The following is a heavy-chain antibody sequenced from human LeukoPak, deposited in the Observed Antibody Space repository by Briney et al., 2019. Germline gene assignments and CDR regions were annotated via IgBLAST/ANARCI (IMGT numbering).Heavy chain of an antibody. V-gene: IGHV3-43*01. D-gene: IGHD5-18*01. CDR1: GFTFDDYT. Sequence: GGSLRLSCAASGFTFDDYTMHWVRQAPGKGLEWVSLISWDGGSTYYADSVKGRFTISRDNSKNSLYLQMNSLRTEGTALYYCAKGDYSRGHSYGTFDYWGQGTLVTISS. CDR3: AKGDYSRGHSYGTFDY. CDR2: ISWDGGST. J-gene: IGHJ4*02.